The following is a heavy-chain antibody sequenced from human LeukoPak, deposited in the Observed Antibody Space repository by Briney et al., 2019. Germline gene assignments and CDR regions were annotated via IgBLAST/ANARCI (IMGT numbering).Heavy chain of an antibody. CDR2: ISWNSGSI. V-gene: IGHV3-9*01. CDR1: GFTFDDYA. Sequence: PGGSLRLSCAASGFTFDDYAMHRVRQAPGKGLEWVSGISWNSGSIGYADSVKGRFTISRDNAKNSLYLQMNSLRAEDTALYYCAKDQYLSAYTYGYDSWGQGTLVTVSS. D-gene: IGHD5-18*01. J-gene: IGHJ5*01. CDR3: AKDQYLSAYTYGYDS.